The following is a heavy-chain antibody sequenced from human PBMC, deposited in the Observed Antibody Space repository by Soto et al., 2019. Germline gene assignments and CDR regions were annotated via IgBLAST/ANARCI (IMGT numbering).Heavy chain of an antibody. Sequence: NLPETLSLTCAVYRGSFSGYYWSWIRQAPGKGLEWIGEINHSGSTNYNPSLKSRVTISGDTSKNQFSLKLSSVTAADTAVYYCASSGIAARPVYFDYWGQGTLVTVSS. J-gene: IGHJ4*02. CDR1: RGSFSGYY. CDR3: ASSGIAARPVYFDY. V-gene: IGHV4-34*01. CDR2: INHSGST. D-gene: IGHD6-6*01.